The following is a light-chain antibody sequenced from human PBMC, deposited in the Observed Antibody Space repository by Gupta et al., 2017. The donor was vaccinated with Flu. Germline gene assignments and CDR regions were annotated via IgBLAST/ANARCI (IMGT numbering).Light chain of an antibody. CDR3: QQDCDSPYI. V-gene: IGKV3-20*01. J-gene: IGKJ2*01. CDR1: QSISSSY. Sequence: EIVLTQSPGPLSLSPGERATLSCRASQSISSSYVAWYQQKAGQAPRLLIYGASSRATGIPDKFSGSGSVTDLTLTISRLEREDFAVYYSQQDCDSPYIFGQGTKLEIK. CDR2: GAS.